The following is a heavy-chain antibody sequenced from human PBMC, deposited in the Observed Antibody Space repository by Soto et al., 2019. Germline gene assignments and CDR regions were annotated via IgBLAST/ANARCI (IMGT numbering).Heavy chain of an antibody. V-gene: IGHV1-18*01. J-gene: IGHJ3*02. CDR1: GYTFSNYG. CDR2: ISAYNGDT. Sequence: QVQLVQSGAEVKKPGASVKVSCNASGYTFSNYGIGWLRQAPGQGLEWLAWISAYNGDTKSAQKLQGRVTVTTDVSTSTAYMELRSLRSDDTAVYYCARDRETTTTRRAFDIWGQGTMVTVSS. D-gene: IGHD1-26*01. CDR3: ARDRETTTTRRAFDI.